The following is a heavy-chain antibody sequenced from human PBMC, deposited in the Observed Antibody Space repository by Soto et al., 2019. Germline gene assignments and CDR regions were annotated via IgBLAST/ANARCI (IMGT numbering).Heavy chain of an antibody. CDR2: ISYDGSNK. Sequence: QVQLVESGGGVVQPGRSLRLSCADSGFTFSSYDMHWVRQAPGKGLEWMAVISYDGSNKYYADSVKSRFTISSDNSKNKLDLQMDSLRPEDTAVYYCAKDNLWFGEVIASADYWGQGTLVTVSS. CDR1: GFTFSSYD. V-gene: IGHV3-30*18. J-gene: IGHJ4*02. CDR3: AKDNLWFGEVIASADY. D-gene: IGHD3-10*01.